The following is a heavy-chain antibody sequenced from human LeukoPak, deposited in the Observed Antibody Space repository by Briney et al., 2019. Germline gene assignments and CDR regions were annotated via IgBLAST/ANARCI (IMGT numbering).Heavy chain of an antibody. CDR3: ARGRSHYGSGSYFFDY. CDR1: GGSFSGYY. Sequence: SETLSLTCAVYGGSFSGYYWSWIRQPPGKGLEWIGEINHSGSANYNPSLKSRVTISVDTSKNQFSLKLSSVTAADTAVYYCARGRSHYGSGSYFFDYWGQGTLVTVSS. D-gene: IGHD3-10*01. V-gene: IGHV4-34*01. J-gene: IGHJ4*02. CDR2: INHSGSA.